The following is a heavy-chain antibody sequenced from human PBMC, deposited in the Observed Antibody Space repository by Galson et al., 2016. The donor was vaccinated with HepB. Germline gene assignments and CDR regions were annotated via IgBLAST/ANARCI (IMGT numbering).Heavy chain of an antibody. CDR1: GFSITTNW. CDR2: INSDAGDT. V-gene: IGHV3-74*01. CDR3: ARARVGTYMGAFDI. J-gene: IGHJ3*02. Sequence: SLRLSCAASGFSITTNWMYWVRRAPGKGLVWVSRINSDAGDTNYADSVKGRFTISSDNAKNTLHLQMNRLRAEDTAVYYCARARVGTYMGAFDIWGQGTMVIVSS. D-gene: IGHD2-2*01.